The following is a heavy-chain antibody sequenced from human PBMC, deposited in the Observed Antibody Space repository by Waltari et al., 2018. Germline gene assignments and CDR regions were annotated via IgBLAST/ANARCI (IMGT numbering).Heavy chain of an antibody. J-gene: IGHJ4*02. CDR1: GFPFTNYA. Sequence: EVQLLESGGGLVKPGGSLRLSCAASGFPFTNYALSWVRQATGKGLEWVSVIYSGGDTYYADSVKGRFTISRDNSKNTLYLQMNSLRAEDTAVYFCAKEKRISYYDSRGQFDYWGQGTLVTVSS. CDR2: IYSGGDT. CDR3: AKEKRISYYDSRGQFDY. D-gene: IGHD3-22*01. V-gene: IGHV3-23*03.